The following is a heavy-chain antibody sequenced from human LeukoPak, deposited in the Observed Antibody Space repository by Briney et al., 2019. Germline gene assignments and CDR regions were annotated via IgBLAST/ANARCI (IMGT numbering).Heavy chain of an antibody. V-gene: IGHV4-34*01. D-gene: IGHD4-17*01. CDR1: GGSFSGYY. CDR2: INHSGST. Sequence: SETLPLTCAVYGGSFSGYYWSWIRQPPGKGLEWIGEINHSGSTNYNPSLKSRVTISVDTSKNQFSLKLSSVTAADTAVYYCARDNTVTGYAFDIWGQGTMVTVSS. J-gene: IGHJ3*02. CDR3: ARDNTVTGYAFDI.